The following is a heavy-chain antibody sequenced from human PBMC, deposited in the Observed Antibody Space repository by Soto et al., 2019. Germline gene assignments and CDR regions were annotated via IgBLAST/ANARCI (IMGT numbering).Heavy chain of an antibody. Sequence: PGETLNISCKGSGYSFTSYWIGCVRQMPGKGLEWMGIIYPHNSDTRYSPSFQGQVTSSADKSISTPYLEGSSLNACDTAMFYFVKWLYYDIVKKNSWGQGTLVTVSS. D-gene: IGHD3-9*01. V-gene: IGHV5-51*01. CDR1: GYSFTSYW. CDR3: VKWLYYDIVKKNS. CDR2: IYPHNSDT. J-gene: IGHJ5*02.